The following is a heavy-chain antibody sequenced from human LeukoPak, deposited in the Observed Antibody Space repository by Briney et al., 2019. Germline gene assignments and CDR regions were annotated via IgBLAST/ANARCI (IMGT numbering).Heavy chain of an antibody. V-gene: IGHV1-46*01. D-gene: IGHD2-2*01. CDR1: GYTFTSYY. Sequence: ASVKVSCKASGYTFTSYYMHWVRQAPGQGLEWMGIINPSGGSTSYAQKFQGRVTMTRDTSTSTVYMELSSLRSEDTAVYYCARATIGYCSSTSCRNYYYGMDVWGQGTTVTVSS. CDR3: ARATIGYCSSTSCRNYYYGMDV. J-gene: IGHJ6*02. CDR2: INPSGGST.